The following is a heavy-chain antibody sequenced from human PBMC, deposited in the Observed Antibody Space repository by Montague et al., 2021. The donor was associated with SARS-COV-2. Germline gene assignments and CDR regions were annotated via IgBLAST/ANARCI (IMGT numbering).Heavy chain of an antibody. D-gene: IGHD3-9*01. Sequence: TLSLTCTVSGDSITSGRYYWTGLRHHPGKGLEWIGYIFFSGVTSYNPSLKSRVTISLDSSKNQFFLSLSSVTAADAAVYYCARGDDDISTGYVFEIWGQGTMVTVSS. CDR3: ARGDDDISTGYVFEI. J-gene: IGHJ3*02. CDR1: GDSITSGRYY. CDR2: IFFSGVT. V-gene: IGHV4-31*03.